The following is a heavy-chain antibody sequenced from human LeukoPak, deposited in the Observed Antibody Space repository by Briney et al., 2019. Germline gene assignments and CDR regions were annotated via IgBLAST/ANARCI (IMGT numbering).Heavy chain of an antibody. CDR1: GFTFGDYA. J-gene: IGHJ4*02. CDR2: IRSKAYGETA. CDR3: TRDRGAYNLYDY. Sequence: GGSLRLSCTASGFTFGDYAMSWIRQAPGKGLEWVGFIRSKAYGETADYAASVKGRFTISRDDSKAIAYLQINSLKTEDTAVYHCTRDRGAYNLYDYWGQGTLVTVSS. D-gene: IGHD1-1*01. V-gene: IGHV3-49*03.